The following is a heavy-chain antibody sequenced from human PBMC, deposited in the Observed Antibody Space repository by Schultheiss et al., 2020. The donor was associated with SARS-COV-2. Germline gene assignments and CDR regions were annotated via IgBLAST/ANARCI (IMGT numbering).Heavy chain of an antibody. J-gene: IGHJ4*02. CDR3: ARCITMIVVAADY. Sequence: GGSLRLSCAASGFTFSDYYMSWVRQAPGKGLEWVAVISYDGSNKYYADSVKGRFTISRDNSKNTLYLQMNSLRAEDTAVYYCARCITMIVVAADYWGQGTLVTVSS. CDR2: ISYDGSNK. CDR1: GFTFSDYY. V-gene: IGHV3-30*01. D-gene: IGHD3-22*01.